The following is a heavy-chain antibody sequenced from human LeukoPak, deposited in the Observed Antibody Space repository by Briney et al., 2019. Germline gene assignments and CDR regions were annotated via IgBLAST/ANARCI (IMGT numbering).Heavy chain of an antibody. J-gene: IGHJ4*02. CDR3: ARGWEGYFDY. V-gene: IGHV3-74*01. D-gene: IGHD1-26*01. CDR2: INSDGSST. CDR1: GFTFSSYW. Sequence: GRSLTLSCAASGFTFSSYWMHWVRHAPGKGLVWVSRINSDGSSTTYADSVKGRFTISRDNAKNTLYLQMNSLRAEDTAVYYCARGWEGYFDYWGQGTLVTVSS.